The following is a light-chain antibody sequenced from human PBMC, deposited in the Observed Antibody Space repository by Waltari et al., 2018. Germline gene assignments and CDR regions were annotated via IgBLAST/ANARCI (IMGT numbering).Light chain of an antibody. CDR3: QQYDISPLT. J-gene: IGKJ4*01. CDR2: GTF. V-gene: IGKV3-20*01. CDR1: QTSRTAY. Sequence: RTRQTSRTAYFAWYQEKPGQAPTLLIYGTFTRATGIPDSVTGSGSGTHFSLTISSLEPEDFATYYCQQYDISPLTFGGGTKVEI.